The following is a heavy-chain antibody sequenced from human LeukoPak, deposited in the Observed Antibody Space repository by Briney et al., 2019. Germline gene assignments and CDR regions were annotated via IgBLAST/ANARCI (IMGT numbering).Heavy chain of an antibody. D-gene: IGHD1-26*01. CDR2: IGSDNKP. CDR1: GFTFSAYA. CDR3: ARVEWELLGAFDI. Sequence: GGSLRLSCEASGFTFSAYAMTWVRQAPGKGLEWVSSIGSDNKPHYSESVKGRFAISRDNSKNTLYLQMNSLRAEDTAVYYCARVEWELLGAFDIWGQGTMVTVSS. V-gene: IGHV3-23*05. J-gene: IGHJ3*02.